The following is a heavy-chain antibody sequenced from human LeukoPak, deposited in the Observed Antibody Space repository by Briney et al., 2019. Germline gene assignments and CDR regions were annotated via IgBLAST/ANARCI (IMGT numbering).Heavy chain of an antibody. J-gene: IGHJ4*02. CDR3: AKDGGLWVSAHWGDS. V-gene: IGHV3-74*01. CDR2: INGDGSNI. Sequence: SGGSLRLSCAASGFTFSSYWMHWVRQVPGKGLVWDARINGDGSNIAYADSVRGRFTISRDNAKNTLYLEMSSLRAEDTAVYYCAKDGGLWVSAHWGDSWGRGTLVTVSS. CDR1: GFTFSSYW. D-gene: IGHD7-27*01.